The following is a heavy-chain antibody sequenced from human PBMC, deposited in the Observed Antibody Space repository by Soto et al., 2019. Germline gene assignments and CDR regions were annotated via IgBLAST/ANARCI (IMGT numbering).Heavy chain of an antibody. D-gene: IGHD3-16*01. CDR3: ARTPTFYDMFDY. V-gene: IGHV2-70*04. CDR2: IDWDDDK. J-gene: IGHJ4*02. Sequence: SGPTLANPTPPLTLTCTFSGFSLRTSGMRVSWIRQPPGKALEWLARIDWDDDKFYSTSLKTRLTISKDTSKNQVVLTMTNMDPVDTATYYCARTPTFYDMFDYWGQGTLVTVSS. CDR1: GFSLRTSGMR.